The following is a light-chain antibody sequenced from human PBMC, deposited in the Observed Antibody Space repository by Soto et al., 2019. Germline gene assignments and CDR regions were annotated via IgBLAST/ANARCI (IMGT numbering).Light chain of an antibody. CDR3: QQYNSGPT. V-gene: IGKV3-15*01. CDR2: GAS. Sequence: IVLTQSPATVSLYPGKRATLSCRASQNISNYLIWYQQKPGQAPRLLIDGASTRATGIPARCSGSGSGTEFALSIGRLQSEDVAVYYCQQYNSGPTFGLGIPLE. J-gene: IGKJ5*01. CDR1: QNISNY.